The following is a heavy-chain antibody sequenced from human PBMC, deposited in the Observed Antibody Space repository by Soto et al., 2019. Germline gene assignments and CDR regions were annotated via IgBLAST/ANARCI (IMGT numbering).Heavy chain of an antibody. J-gene: IGHJ6*02. V-gene: IGHV4-59*01. D-gene: IGHD6-19*01. CDR2: IYYSGST. CDR1: GCTISTYY. CDR3: ASYRSSGGDGGYGMDF. Sequence: KPSETLSLTCTVSGCTISTYYWSLIRQPPGKGLEWIGYIYYSGSTSYNPSLKSRVTISVDTSKNQFSLKLRSVNAADTAVYYWASYRSSGGDGGYGMDFWGQGTTVTVSS.